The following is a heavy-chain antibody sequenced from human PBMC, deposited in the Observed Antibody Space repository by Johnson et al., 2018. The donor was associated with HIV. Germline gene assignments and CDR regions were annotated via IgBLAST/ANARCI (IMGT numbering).Heavy chain of an antibody. Sequence: QVQLVESGGGVVQPGRSLRLSCAASGFTFSSYAMHWVRQAPGKGLEWVAVISYDGSNKYYADSVKGRFTISRDNSKNTLYLQMNSLRAEDTAVYYCARSVGRSVRSAFDIWGQGTMVTVSS. J-gene: IGHJ3*02. CDR1: GFTFSSYA. CDR3: ARSVGRSVRSAFDI. D-gene: IGHD1-26*01. CDR2: ISYDGSNK. V-gene: IGHV3-30-3*01.